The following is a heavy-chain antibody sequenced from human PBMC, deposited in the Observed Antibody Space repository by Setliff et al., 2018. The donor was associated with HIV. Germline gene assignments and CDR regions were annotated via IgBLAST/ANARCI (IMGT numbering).Heavy chain of an antibody. V-gene: IGHV1-58*02. CDR3: ARDDYSSSNPNYFDY. CDR2: IVVGSGNT. J-gene: IGHJ4*02. D-gene: IGHD4-4*01. CDR1: GFTFTSST. Sequence: SVKVSCKASGFTFTSSTMQWVRQARGQRLEWIGWIVVGSGNTNYAQKFQGRVTMTTDTSTSTAYMELRSLRSDDTAVYYCARDDYSSSNPNYFDYWGQGTLVTVPQ.